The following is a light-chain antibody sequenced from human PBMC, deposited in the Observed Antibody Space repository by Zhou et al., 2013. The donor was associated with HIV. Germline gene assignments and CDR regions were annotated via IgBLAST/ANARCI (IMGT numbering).Light chain of an antibody. V-gene: IGKV1-33*01. J-gene: IGKJ3*01. CDR1: QGIGSS. Sequence: IQLTQSPSSLSASVGDRVSINCQAGQGIGSSLNWYQQKPGRAPKLLVHGASNVQRGVPSRFSGSGFHTTFTLTISSLQPDDVATYFCAVLEFFGPGTKVDF. CDR2: GAS. CDR3: AVLEF.